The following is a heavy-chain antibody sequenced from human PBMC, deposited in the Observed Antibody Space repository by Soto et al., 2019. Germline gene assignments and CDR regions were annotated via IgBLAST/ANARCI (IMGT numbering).Heavy chain of an antibody. J-gene: IGHJ5*02. CDR1: VDSVSSTIAA. Sequence: RTLSPTSAISVDSVSSTIAAWNWIRQSPSRGLEWLGRTYYRSKWCNDYAVTVKRRITFNPDTSKNQFSLQLNSVTPEDTAVYYCARDSLMCSSTSCYPPPVWFDPWGQGTLVTVSS. D-gene: IGHD2-2*01. CDR3: ARDSLMCSSTSCYPPPVWFDP. CDR2: TYYRSKWCN. V-gene: IGHV6-1*01.